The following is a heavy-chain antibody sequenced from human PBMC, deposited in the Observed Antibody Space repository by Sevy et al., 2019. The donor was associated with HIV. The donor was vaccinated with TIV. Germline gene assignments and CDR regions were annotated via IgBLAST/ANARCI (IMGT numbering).Heavy chain of an antibody. CDR2: IWYDGSNK. CDR3: ARSPYSSGWDFDY. V-gene: IGHV3-33*01. J-gene: IGHJ4*02. D-gene: IGHD6-19*01. Sequence: GGSLRLSCAASGFTFSSYGMHRVRQAPGKGLEWVAVIWYDGSNKYYADYVTGRFTISRDNSKNTLYLQMNSLRAEDTAVYYCARSPYSSGWDFDYWGQGTLVTVSS. CDR1: GFTFSSYG.